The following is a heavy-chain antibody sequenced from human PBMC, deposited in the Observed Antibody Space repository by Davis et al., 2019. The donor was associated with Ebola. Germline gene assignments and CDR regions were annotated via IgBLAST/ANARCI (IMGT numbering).Heavy chain of an antibody. V-gene: IGHV2-70*11. CDR3: ARIMSGTYGMDV. D-gene: IGHD1-1*01. CDR2: IDWDDDE. J-gene: IGHJ6*02. CDR1: GFSLTTSGMC. Sequence: SGPTLVKPTQTLTLTCTFSGFSLTTSGMCVSWIRQPPGKALEWLARIDWDDDEYYSTSLKTRLTISKDTSKNQVVLTMTNMDPVDTATYYCARIMSGTYGMDVWGQGTTVTVSS.